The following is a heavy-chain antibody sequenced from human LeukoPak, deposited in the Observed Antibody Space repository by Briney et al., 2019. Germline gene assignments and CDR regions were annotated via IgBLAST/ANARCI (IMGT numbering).Heavy chain of an antibody. CDR3: ARDGGGYNYGEFDY. CDR1: GGTFSSYA. D-gene: IGHD5-18*01. CDR2: IIPILGIA. V-gene: IGHV1-69*04. J-gene: IGHJ4*02. Sequence: SVKVSCKASGGTFSSYAISWVRQAPGQGLEWMGRIIPILGIANYAQKFQGRVTITADKSTSTAYMELSSLRSEDTAVYYCARDGGGYNYGEFDYWGQGTLVTVSS.